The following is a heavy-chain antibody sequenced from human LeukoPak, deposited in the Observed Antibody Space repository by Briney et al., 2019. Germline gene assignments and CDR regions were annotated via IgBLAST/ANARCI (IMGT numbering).Heavy chain of an antibody. Sequence: SQTLSLTCAISGDSVSSNSAAWNWIRQSPSRGLEWLGRTYYRLKWHNDYAVSVKSRITVNPDTSKNQFSLQLNSVTPEDTAIYYCARVIEAAGRYFDYWGQGTLVTVSS. D-gene: IGHD1-26*01. V-gene: IGHV6-1*01. CDR3: ARVIEAAGRYFDY. J-gene: IGHJ4*02. CDR2: TYYRLKWHN. CDR1: GDSVSSNSAA.